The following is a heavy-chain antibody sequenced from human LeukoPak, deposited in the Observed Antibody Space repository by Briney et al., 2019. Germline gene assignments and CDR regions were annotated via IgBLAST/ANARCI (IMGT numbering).Heavy chain of an antibody. Sequence: GGSLRLSCAASGFTFSSYGMHWVRQAPGKGLEWVAFIHYDGTNEYYADSVKGRLTISRDNFKNTLSLQMNGLRVEDTALYYCVNSGFDPWGQGTLVTVSS. CDR3: VNSGFDP. CDR1: GFTFSSYG. J-gene: IGHJ5*02. CDR2: IHYDGTNE. V-gene: IGHV3-30*02. D-gene: IGHD3-10*01.